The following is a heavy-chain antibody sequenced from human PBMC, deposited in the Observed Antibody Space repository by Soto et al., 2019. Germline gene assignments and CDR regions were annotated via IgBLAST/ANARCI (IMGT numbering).Heavy chain of an antibody. CDR2: ISSSSSYI. Sequence: GGSLRLSCAASGFTFSSYSMNWVRQAPGKGLEWVSSISSSSSYIYYADSVKGRFTISRDNAKNSLYLQMNSLRAEDTAVYYCAREGAVLRYFGWGWFDPWGQGTLVTVSS. D-gene: IGHD3-9*01. CDR1: GFTFSSYS. CDR3: AREGAVLRYFGWGWFDP. V-gene: IGHV3-21*01. J-gene: IGHJ5*02.